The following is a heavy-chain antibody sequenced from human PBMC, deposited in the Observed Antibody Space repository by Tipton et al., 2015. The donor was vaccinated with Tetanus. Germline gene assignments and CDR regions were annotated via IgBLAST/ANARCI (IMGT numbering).Heavy chain of an antibody. J-gene: IGHJ4*02. CDR1: SESMTSFY. D-gene: IGHD3-3*01. CDR2: IYHSGST. Sequence: GLVKPSETLSLSCTVSSESMTSFYWSWIRQPPGKGLEWIGHIYHSGSTDYNASLKSRVTISLDLSKNHFSLKLRSVTAADTALYYCARDRSGGGIDSWGQGAPVTVSS. V-gene: IGHV4-59*01. CDR3: ARDRSGGGIDS.